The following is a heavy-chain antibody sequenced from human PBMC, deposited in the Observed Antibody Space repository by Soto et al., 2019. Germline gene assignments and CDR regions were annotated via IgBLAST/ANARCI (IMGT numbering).Heavy chain of an antibody. J-gene: IGHJ4*02. D-gene: IGHD3-3*01. CDR1: GFTFSSYA. Sequence: QVQLVESGGGVVQPGRSLRLSCAASGFTFSSYAMHWVRQAPGKGLEWVAVISCDGSNKCYADSVKGRFTISRETAKNTLYLQMNSLRAEDTALDYCARDKIDLRFVEWSYYFDFWGQGTLVTVSS. CDR2: ISCDGSNK. V-gene: IGHV3-30-3*01. CDR3: ARDKIDLRFVEWSYYFDF.